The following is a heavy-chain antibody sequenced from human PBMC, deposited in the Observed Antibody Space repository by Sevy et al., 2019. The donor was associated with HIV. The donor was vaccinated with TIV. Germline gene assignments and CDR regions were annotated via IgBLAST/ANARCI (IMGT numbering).Heavy chain of an antibody. Sequence: GGSLRLSCVASGFIFSSYAMSWVRQAPGKGLEWVSVIGGGSDDIFYADSVKGRFTISRDNSKNTLYLQMNSLRAEDTAVYYCAKRGPAWSFDYWGQGTLVTVSS. D-gene: IGHD2-8*02. J-gene: IGHJ4*02. V-gene: IGHV3-23*01. CDR2: IGGGSDDI. CDR1: GFIFSSYA. CDR3: AKRGPAWSFDY.